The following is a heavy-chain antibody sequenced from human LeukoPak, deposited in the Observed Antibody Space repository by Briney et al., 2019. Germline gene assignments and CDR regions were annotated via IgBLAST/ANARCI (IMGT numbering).Heavy chain of an antibody. CDR2: IYYSGSS. D-gene: IGHD1-26*01. CDR1: GGSISSDDYY. Sequence: SETLSLTCTVSGGSISSDDYYWSWIRQPPGKGLEWIGYIYYSGSSYYSPSLKSRVIISVDTSKNQFSLRLSSVTAADTAVYYCAREGQRGGSFDPWGQGTLVTVSS. CDR3: AREGQRGGSFDP. J-gene: IGHJ5*02. V-gene: IGHV4-30-4*02.